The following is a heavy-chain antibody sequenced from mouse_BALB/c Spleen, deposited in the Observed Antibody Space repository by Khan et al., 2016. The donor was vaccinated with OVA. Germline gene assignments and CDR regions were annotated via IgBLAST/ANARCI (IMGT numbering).Heavy chain of an antibody. Sequence: QGQLQQSGAELARPGASVKMSCKASGYTFTTYTIHWVKQRPGQGLEWIGYIIPSTDYTTYNQKFKDKATLTADKSSSTAYMQLSSLTSDDSAVXYCAKGGAYYRSDGWFAYWGQGTLVTVSA. J-gene: IGHJ3*01. CDR2: IIPSTDYT. CDR1: GYTFTTYT. V-gene: IGHV1-4*01. D-gene: IGHD2-14*01. CDR3: AKGGAYYRSDGWFAY.